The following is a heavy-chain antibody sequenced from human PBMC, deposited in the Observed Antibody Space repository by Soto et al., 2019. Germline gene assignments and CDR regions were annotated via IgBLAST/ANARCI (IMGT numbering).Heavy chain of an antibody. V-gene: IGHV3-21*01. CDR3: ARAPSSTYYDSSGP. Sequence: GGSLRLSCAASGFTFSSYSMNWVRQAPGKGLEWVSSISSSSSYIYYADSVKGRFTISRDNAKNSLYLQMNSLRAEDTAAYYCARAPSSTYYDSSGPWGQGTLVTVSS. CDR2: ISSSSSYI. CDR1: GFTFSSYS. J-gene: IGHJ5*02. D-gene: IGHD3-22*01.